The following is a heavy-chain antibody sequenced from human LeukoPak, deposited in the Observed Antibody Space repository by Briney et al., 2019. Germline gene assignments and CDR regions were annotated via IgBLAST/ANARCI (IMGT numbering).Heavy chain of an antibody. CDR1: GLTFSSDW. J-gene: IGHJ3*02. Sequence: GGSLRLSCAASGLTFSSDWMHWVRQVPGKGLEWVSAISGSGGSTYYADSVKGRFTISRDNSKNTLYLQMNSLRAEDTAVYYCANNYYYDTDAFDIWGQGTMVTVSS. CDR2: ISGSGGST. CDR3: ANNYYYDTDAFDI. D-gene: IGHD3-22*01. V-gene: IGHV3-23*01.